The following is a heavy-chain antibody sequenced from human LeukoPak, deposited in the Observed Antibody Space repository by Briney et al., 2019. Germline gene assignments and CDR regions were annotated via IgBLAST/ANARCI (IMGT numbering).Heavy chain of an antibody. CDR2: ISGSATPT. CDR1: GFTFSSFA. Sequence: GGSLRLSXAASGFTFSSFAMSWVRQAPVKGLELVSTISGSATPTYYADPVKGRFIISRDNSKSTVYLQMNSLRAEDTAVYYCARQVGASWFDPWGQGTLVTVSS. J-gene: IGHJ5*02. D-gene: IGHD1-26*01. CDR3: ARQVGASWFDP. V-gene: IGHV3-23*01.